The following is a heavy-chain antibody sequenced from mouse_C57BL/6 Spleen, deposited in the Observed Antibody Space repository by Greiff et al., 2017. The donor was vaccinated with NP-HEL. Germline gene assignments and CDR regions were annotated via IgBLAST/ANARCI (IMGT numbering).Heavy chain of an antibody. D-gene: IGHD1-1*01. Sequence: VQLQQSGAELVKPGASVKISCKASGYAFSSYWMNWVKQRPGKGLEWIGQIYPGDGDTNYNGKFKGKATLTADKSSSTAYMQLSSLTSEDSAVYFCARRERRSSYEYFDVWGTGTTVTVSS. V-gene: IGHV1-80*01. CDR2: IYPGDGDT. CDR3: ARRERRSSYEYFDV. CDR1: GYAFSSYW. J-gene: IGHJ1*03.